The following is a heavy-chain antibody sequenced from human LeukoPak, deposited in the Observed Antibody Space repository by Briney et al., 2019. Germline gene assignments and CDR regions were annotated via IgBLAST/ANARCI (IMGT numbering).Heavy chain of an antibody. V-gene: IGHV3-23*01. CDR1: GFTFSDYG. D-gene: IGHD1-1*01. CDR2: ISGSGIST. Sequence: PGGSLRLSCAAAGFTFSDYGMNWVRQAPGKGLEWVSGISGSGISTYYADSLKGRFTISRDNSKNTLYLQMNSLRAEDTAVYYCARAQLSLDYWGQGTLVTVSS. J-gene: IGHJ4*02. CDR3: ARAQLSLDY.